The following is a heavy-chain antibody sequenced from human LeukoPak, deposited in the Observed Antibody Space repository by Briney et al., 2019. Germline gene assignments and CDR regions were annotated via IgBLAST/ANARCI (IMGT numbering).Heavy chain of an antibody. V-gene: IGHV3-23*01. CDR1: GFTVSSNS. Sequence: GGSLRLSCTVSGFTVSSNSMSWVRQAPGKGLEWVSAISGSGGSTYYADSVKGRFTISRDNSKNTLYLQMNSLRAEDTAVYYCAKPHPRPYDFWSGPYRYYFDYWGQGTLVTVSS. D-gene: IGHD3-3*01. CDR3: AKPHPRPYDFWSGPYRYYFDY. CDR2: ISGSGGST. J-gene: IGHJ4*02.